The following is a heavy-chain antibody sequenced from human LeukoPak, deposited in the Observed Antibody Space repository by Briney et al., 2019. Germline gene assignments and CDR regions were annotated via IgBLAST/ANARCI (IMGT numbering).Heavy chain of an antibody. CDR3: ARVGVPVKNDY. Sequence: ASVKVSCKASGYKFTDDYMHWVRQAPGQGLEFMGWINPDSGFTNYAQKFKGRVTMTRDTSISTAYLEVRSLTSDDTAVYYCARVGVPVKNDYWGQGTLVTVSS. CDR2: INPDSGFT. CDR1: GYKFTDDY. D-gene: IGHD2-2*01. V-gene: IGHV1-2*02. J-gene: IGHJ4*02.